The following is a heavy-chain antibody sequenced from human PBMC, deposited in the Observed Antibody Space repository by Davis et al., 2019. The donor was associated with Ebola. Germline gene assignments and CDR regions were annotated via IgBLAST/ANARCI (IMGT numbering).Heavy chain of an antibody. J-gene: IGHJ2*01. CDR2: INHSGST. D-gene: IGHD3-10*01. CDR3: ARWWLGDYWYFDL. CDR1: GGSISSGDYY. V-gene: IGHV4-61*08. Sequence: PSETLSLTCTVSGGSISSGDYYWSWIRQPPGKGLEWIGEINHSGSTNYNPSLKSRVTISVDTSKNQFSLKLSSVTAADTAVYYCARWWLGDYWYFDLWGRGTLVTVSS.